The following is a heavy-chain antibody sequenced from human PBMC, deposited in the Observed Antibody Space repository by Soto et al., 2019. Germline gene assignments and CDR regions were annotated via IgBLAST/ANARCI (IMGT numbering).Heavy chain of an antibody. Sequence: GGSLRLSSAASGLTFRNYAMTWVRQAPGKGLEWVSGISGSGGSTYYADSVKGRFTISRDNSKNTLYLQMNSLRAEDTAVYYCAKGPYDDFWSGTSTNWFDPWGQGTLVTSPQ. CDR3: AKGPYDDFWSGTSTNWFDP. D-gene: IGHD3-3*01. V-gene: IGHV3-23*01. J-gene: IGHJ5*02. CDR1: GLTFRNYA. CDR2: ISGSGGST.